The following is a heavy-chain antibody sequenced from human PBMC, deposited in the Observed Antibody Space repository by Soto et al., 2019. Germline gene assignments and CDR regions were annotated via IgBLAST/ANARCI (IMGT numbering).Heavy chain of an antibody. CDR1: GFTFSSYG. D-gene: IGHD6-13*01. CDR2: ISYDGSNK. CDR3: AKDPLSGIAAAIGWFDP. Sequence: QVQLVESGGGVVQPGRSLRLSCAASGFTFSSYGMHWVRQAPGKGLEWVAVISYDGSNKYYADSVKGRFTISRDNSKNTLYLQMTRLRAEDTAVYYCAKDPLSGIAAAIGWFDPWGQGTLVTVSS. J-gene: IGHJ5*02. V-gene: IGHV3-30*18.